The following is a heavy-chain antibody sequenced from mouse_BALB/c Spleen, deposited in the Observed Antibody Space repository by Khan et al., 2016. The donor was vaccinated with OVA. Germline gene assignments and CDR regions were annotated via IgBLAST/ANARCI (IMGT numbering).Heavy chain of an antibody. J-gene: IGHJ3*01. CDR1: GYTFADSG. Sequence: VQLQQSGPEPVRPGASVKISCKGSGYTFADSGMHWVRQSHAKSLEWIGVISTYDGNIKYNQKFEGRATMTVDKSSSTANMELARLTSEDSSVYFCTRDGISEFAYWGPGTLVTVSA. CDR2: ISTYDGNI. D-gene: IGHD2-3*01. CDR3: TRDGISEFAY. V-gene: IGHV1S137*01.